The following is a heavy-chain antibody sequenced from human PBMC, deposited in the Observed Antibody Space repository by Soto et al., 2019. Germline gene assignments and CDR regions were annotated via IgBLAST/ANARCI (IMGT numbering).Heavy chain of an antibody. V-gene: IGHV3-7*03. CDR1: GFTFSNFW. Sequence: ESGGGLVQPGGSLRLSCAASGFTFSNFWMTWVRQAPGKGLEWVANINQDGSEKYFVDSVKGRFTISRDNAKNSLYLQMNSLRAEDTAVYYCARPYSDWGQGTLVTVSS. J-gene: IGHJ4*02. CDR2: INQDGSEK. D-gene: IGHD4-4*01. CDR3: ARPYSD.